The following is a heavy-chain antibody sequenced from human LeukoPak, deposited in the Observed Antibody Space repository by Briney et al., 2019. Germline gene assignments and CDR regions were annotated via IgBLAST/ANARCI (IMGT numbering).Heavy chain of an antibody. J-gene: IGHJ5*02. CDR2: SNAGNGNT. CDR1: GYTFTSYA. D-gene: IGHD6-6*01. V-gene: IGHV1-3*02. CDR3: ARGRIAARGGNWFDP. Sequence: ASVKVSCKASGYTFTSYAMHWVRQAPGQRLEWMGWSNAGNGNTKYSQEFQGRVTITRDTSASTAYMELSSLRSEDMAVYYCARGRIAARGGNWFDPWGQGTLVTVSS.